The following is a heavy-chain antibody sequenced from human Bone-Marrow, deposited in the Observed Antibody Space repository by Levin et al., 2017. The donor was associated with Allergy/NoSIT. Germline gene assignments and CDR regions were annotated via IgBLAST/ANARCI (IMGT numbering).Heavy chain of an antibody. CDR3: ARAYCSSTSCNYHFYGMDV. CDR1: GFSFDDYG. D-gene: IGHD2-2*01. Sequence: PGGSLRLSCAAAGFSFDDYGMSWVRQAPGKGLEWVSGIGWSGSTKGYADSVRGRFTISRDNAKNSVYLQMNSLRAEDTALYHCARAYCSSTSCNYHFYGMDVWGRGTTVTVSS. V-gene: IGHV3-20*01. CDR2: IGWSGSTK. J-gene: IGHJ6*02.